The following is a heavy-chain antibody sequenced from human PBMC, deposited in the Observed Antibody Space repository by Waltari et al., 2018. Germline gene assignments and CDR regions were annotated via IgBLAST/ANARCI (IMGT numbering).Heavy chain of an antibody. CDR1: GGTFSSYA. V-gene: IGHV1-69*04. Sequence: QVQLVQSGAEVKKPGSSVKVSCKASGGTFSSYAISWVRQAPGQGLEWMGRIIPIVGTANYAQKVQGRVTITADKSTSTAYMELSSLRSEDTAVHYCARTQTQTLKKYYFDYWGQGTLVTVSS. CDR3: ARTQTQTLKKYYFDY. J-gene: IGHJ4*02. CDR2: IIPIVGTA.